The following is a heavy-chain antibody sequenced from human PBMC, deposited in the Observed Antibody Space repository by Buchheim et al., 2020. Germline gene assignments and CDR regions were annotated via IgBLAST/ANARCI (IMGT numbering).Heavy chain of an antibody. V-gene: IGHV3-23*01. CDR2: ISFSGGVT. CDR1: GFTFDDYA. J-gene: IGHJ4*02. CDR3: AKFEQSSSSSSGFDH. D-gene: IGHD6-6*01. Sequence: EVQLLESGGGLVQPGGSLRLSCVASGFTFDDYAMSWVRQAPGKGLEWVAGISFSGGVTDYADSVKGRFTISRDNSKSTLLLQMKSLRAEDTAVYYCAKFEQSSSSSSGFDHWGQGT.